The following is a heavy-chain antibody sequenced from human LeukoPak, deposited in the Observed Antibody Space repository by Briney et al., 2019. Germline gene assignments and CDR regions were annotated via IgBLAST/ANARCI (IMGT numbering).Heavy chain of an antibody. CDR2: IYYSGST. V-gene: IGHV4-39*01. J-gene: IGHJ4*02. CDR3: ARLEYCSSTSCYLGYFDY. CDR1: GGSISSSSYY. Sequence: SETLSLTCTVSGGSISSSSYYWGWIRQPPGKGLEWIGSIYYSGSTYYNPSLKSRVTISVDTSKNQFSLKLSSVTAADTAVYYCARLEYCSSTSCYLGYFDYWGQGTLVTVSS. D-gene: IGHD2-2*01.